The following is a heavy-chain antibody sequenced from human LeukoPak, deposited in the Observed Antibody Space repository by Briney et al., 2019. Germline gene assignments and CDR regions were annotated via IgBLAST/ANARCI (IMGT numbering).Heavy chain of an antibody. V-gene: IGHV1-24*01. CDR3: ARGWLAEATVVTPYNY. J-gene: IGHJ4*02. D-gene: IGHD4-23*01. CDR1: GYTLTELS. Sequence: ASVKVSCKVSGYTLTELSMHWVRQAPGKGLEWMGGFDPEDGETIYAQKFQGRVTITAVESMSTVYMELSSLRFEDTAVYYCARGWLAEATVVTPYNYWGQGTLVTVSS. CDR2: FDPEDGET.